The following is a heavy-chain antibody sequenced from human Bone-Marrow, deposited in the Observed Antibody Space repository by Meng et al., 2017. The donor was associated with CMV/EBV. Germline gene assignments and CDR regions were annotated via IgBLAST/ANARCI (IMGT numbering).Heavy chain of an antibody. J-gene: IGHJ4*02. Sequence: GESLKISCVASGFTFSNYAMSWVRQAPGKGLEWVSGITGSGGTTWHIDAVKGRFTISRDNSKNTLYLQMNSLKTEDTAVYYCTTYSSTWYYFDSWGQGTLVTVSS. V-gene: IGHV3-23*01. CDR3: TTYSSTWYYFDS. CDR1: GFTFSNYA. D-gene: IGHD6-13*01. CDR2: ITGSGGTT.